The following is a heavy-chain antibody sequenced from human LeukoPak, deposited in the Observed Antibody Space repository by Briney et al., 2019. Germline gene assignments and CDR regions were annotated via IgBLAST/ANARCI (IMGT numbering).Heavy chain of an antibody. CDR2: IYYSGST. V-gene: IGHV4-31*03. Sequence: MPSETLSLTCTVSGGSISSGGYYWSWIRQHPGKGLEWIGYIYYSGSTYYNPSLKSRVTISVDTSKNQFSLKLSSVTAADAAAYYCAREDCSGGSCYSDWGQGTLVTVSS. CDR1: GGSISSGGYY. D-gene: IGHD2-15*01. CDR3: AREDCSGGSCYSD. J-gene: IGHJ4*02.